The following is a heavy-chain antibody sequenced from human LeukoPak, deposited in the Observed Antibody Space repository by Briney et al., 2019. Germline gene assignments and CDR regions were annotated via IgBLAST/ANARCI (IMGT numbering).Heavy chain of an antibody. D-gene: IGHD3-10*01. Sequence: SETLSLTCTVSGGSISSSSYSWGWIRQPPGKGREWIGSIYYSGSTYYNPSLKSRVTISVDTSKNQFFLKLSSVTAADKAVYYCTGDYGSGSYRFDYWGQGTLVTVSS. CDR2: IYYSGST. CDR3: TGDYGSGSYRFDY. V-gene: IGHV4-39*02. J-gene: IGHJ4*02. CDR1: GGSISSSSYS.